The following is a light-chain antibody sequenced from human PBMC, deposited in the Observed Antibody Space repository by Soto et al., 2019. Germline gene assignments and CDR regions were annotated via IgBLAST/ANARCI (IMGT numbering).Light chain of an antibody. Sequence: ELVFTHSPGTLSLSPGERATLSCRASQSVSSSYLAWYQQKPGQAPRLLIYGASSRATGIPDRFSGSGSGTDFTLTISRLEPEDFAVYYCQQYGSSPSFGPGTKVDIK. V-gene: IGKV3-20*01. CDR1: QSVSSSY. J-gene: IGKJ3*01. CDR2: GAS. CDR3: QQYGSSPS.